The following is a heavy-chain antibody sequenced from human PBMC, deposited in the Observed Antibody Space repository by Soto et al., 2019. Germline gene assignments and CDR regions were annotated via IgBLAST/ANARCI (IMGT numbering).Heavy chain of an antibody. V-gene: IGHV4-4*02. J-gene: IGHJ5*02. CDR2: IYHSGST. CDR3: AREQAYPAPFDP. Sequence: PSETLSLTCAVSGGSISSSNWWSWVRQPPGKGLEWIGEIYHSGSTNYNPSLKGRVTISVDKSKNQFSLKLSSVTAADTAVYYCAREQAYPAPFDPWGQGTLVTVSS. CDR1: GGSISSSNW. D-gene: IGHD2-2*01.